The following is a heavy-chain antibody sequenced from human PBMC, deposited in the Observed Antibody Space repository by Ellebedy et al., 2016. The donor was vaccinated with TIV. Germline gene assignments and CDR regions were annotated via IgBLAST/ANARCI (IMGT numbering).Heavy chain of an antibody. D-gene: IGHD5-12*01. Sequence: MPSETLSLTCSVSGGPISRHYWSWIRQPPGKGLEWIGYIYDSGRTNYNPSLQSRVTISEDTPKNQFSLTVSSVTAADTAVYYCARETGGYSMRYFDYWGQGILVTVSS. J-gene: IGHJ4*02. V-gene: IGHV4-59*11. CDR1: GGPISRHY. CDR2: IYDSGRT. CDR3: ARETGGYSMRYFDY.